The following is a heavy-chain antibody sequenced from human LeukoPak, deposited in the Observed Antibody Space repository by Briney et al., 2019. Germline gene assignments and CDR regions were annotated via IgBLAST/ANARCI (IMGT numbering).Heavy chain of an antibody. Sequence: PSETLSLTCTVSGDSISDYFWSWIRQPAGKGLEWIERFSTRGYTTYNPSLKSRLTISVDKSKNQFSLNLTSVTAADTAVYHCAVGFIRDAFHIWGQGTIVTVSS. CDR2: FSTRGYT. CDR1: GDSISDYF. D-gene: IGHD1-26*01. J-gene: IGHJ3*02. V-gene: IGHV4-4*07. CDR3: AVGFIRDAFHI.